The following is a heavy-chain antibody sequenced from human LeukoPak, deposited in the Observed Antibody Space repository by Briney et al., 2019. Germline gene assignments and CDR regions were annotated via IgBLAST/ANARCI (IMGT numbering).Heavy chain of an antibody. CDR3: ARDRNYDSSGYEY. V-gene: IGHV4-39*07. J-gene: IGHJ4*02. CDR2: IYYSGNT. D-gene: IGHD3-22*01. CDR1: GGSISSSNYY. Sequence: SETLSLTCTVSGGSISSSNYYWGWIRQPPGKGLEWIGSIYYSGNTYYNPSLKSRVTISVDTSKNQFSLKLSSVTAADTAVYYCARDRNYDSSGYEYWGQGTLVTVSS.